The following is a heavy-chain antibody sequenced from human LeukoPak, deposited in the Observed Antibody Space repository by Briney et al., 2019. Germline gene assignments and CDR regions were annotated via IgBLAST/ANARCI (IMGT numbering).Heavy chain of an antibody. D-gene: IGHD5-12*01. CDR1: GFTFSSYA. CDR3: AKMIAGVKWLQAPFDY. V-gene: IGHV3-23*01. J-gene: IGHJ4*02. CDR2: ISGSGGST. Sequence: QPGGSLRLSCAASGFTFSSYAMSWVRQAPGKGLEWVSAISGSGGSTYYADSVKGRFTISRDNSKNTLYLQMNSLRAEDTAVYYCAKMIAGVKWLQAPFDYWGQGTLVTVSS.